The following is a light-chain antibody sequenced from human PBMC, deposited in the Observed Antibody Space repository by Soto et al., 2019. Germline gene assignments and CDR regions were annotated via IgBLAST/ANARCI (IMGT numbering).Light chain of an antibody. CDR2: AAS. J-gene: IGKJ1*01. Sequence: PSSLSASVGDRVTITCRASQSISSYLNWYQQKPGKAPKLLIYAASSLQSGVPSRFSGSGSGTDFTLTISSLQPEDFANYYCQQSYSTPQAFGQGTKVDSK. V-gene: IGKV1-39*01. CDR3: QQSYSTPQA. CDR1: QSISSY.